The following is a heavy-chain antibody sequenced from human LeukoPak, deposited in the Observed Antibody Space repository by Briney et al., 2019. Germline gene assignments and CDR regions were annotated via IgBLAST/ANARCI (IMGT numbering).Heavy chain of an antibody. V-gene: IGHV4-61*02. Sequence: SETLSLTCTVSGGSISSGSYYWSWIRQPAGTGLEWIGRIYTSGSTNYNPSLKSRVTISVDTSKNQFSLKLSSVTAADTAVYYCARVSEWELLRPNYYFDYWGQGTLVTVSS. D-gene: IGHD1-26*01. CDR1: GGSISSGSYY. J-gene: IGHJ4*02. CDR2: IYTSGST. CDR3: ARVSEWELLRPNYYFDY.